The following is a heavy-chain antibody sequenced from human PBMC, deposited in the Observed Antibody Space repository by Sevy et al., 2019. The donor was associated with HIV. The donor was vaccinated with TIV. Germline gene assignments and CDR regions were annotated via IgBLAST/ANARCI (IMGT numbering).Heavy chain of an antibody. CDR1: GFTFSSYS. Sequence: GGSLRLSCAASGFTFSSYSMNWVRQAPGKGLEWVSSSSSSSNYIYYADSVKGRFTISRDNAKNSLYLQMNSLRAEDTAGYYWARDGARITMVQGVLAYYHGMDVWGQGTTVTVSS. J-gene: IGHJ6*02. CDR2: SSSSSNYI. D-gene: IGHD3-10*01. CDR3: ARDGARITMVQGVLAYYHGMDV. V-gene: IGHV3-21*01.